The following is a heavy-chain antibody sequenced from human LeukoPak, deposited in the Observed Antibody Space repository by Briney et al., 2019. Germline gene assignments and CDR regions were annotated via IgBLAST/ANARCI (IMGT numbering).Heavy chain of an antibody. CDR1: GFTFDDYA. D-gene: IGHD3-10*01. CDR3: AKEKRDTGYYGSGSRAFDI. CDR2: ISWISGSI. J-gene: IGHJ3*02. Sequence: GGSLRLSCAASGFTFDDYAMHWVRQAPGKGLEWVSGISWISGSIGYADSAKGRFTISRDNAKNSLYLQMNSLRAEDTALYYCAKEKRDTGYYGSGSRAFDIWGQGTMVTVSS. V-gene: IGHV3-9*01.